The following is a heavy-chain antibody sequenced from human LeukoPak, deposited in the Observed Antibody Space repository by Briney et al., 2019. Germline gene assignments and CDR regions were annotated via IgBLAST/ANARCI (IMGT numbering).Heavy chain of an antibody. Sequence: ASVKVSCKASGYTFTGYYMHWVRQAPGQGLEWMGWINPNSGGTNYAQKFQGRVTMTRDTSISTAYMELSRLRSDDTAVYYCARVYVWGSYTFDYWGQGTLVTVSS. J-gene: IGHJ4*02. CDR1: GYTFTGYY. V-gene: IGHV1-2*02. CDR3: ARVYVWGSYTFDY. CDR2: INPNSGGT. D-gene: IGHD3-16*01.